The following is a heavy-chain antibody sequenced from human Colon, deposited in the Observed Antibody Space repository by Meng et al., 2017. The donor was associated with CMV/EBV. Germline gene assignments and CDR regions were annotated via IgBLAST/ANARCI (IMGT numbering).Heavy chain of an antibody. Sequence: GESLKISCEASGFIFSDYTMNWVRQAPGKGLEWVAFISSDSKYIYYSDSAKGRFTISRDNAKNSLYLQMNSLRAEDTAVYYCARNEKSSRRLPYDYWGQGTLVTVSS. CDR3: ARNEKSSRRLPYDY. CDR1: GFIFSDYT. V-gene: IGHV3-21*01. CDR2: ISSDSKYI. D-gene: IGHD2-2*01. J-gene: IGHJ4*02.